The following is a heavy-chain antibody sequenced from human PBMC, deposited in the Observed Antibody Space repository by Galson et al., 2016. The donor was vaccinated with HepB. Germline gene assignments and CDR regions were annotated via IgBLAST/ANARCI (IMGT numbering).Heavy chain of an antibody. J-gene: IGHJ6*02. V-gene: IGHV4-39*01. CDR1: GGSVTSGLYY. CDR2: GFHDGSS. Sequence: SETLSLTCTVSGGSVTSGLYYWGWVRQPPGKGLEWVATGFHDGSSYYSPSLKNRVTISFDTSTNQFSLQLNSVTAADTAVYFCARHVSGGSVYLCYYYAMDVWGQGTTVTVSS. D-gene: IGHD3-10*01. CDR3: ARHVSGGSVYLCYYYAMDV.